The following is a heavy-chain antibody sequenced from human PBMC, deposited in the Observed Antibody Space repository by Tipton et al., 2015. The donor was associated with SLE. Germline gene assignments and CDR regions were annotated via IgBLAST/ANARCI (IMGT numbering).Heavy chain of an antibody. V-gene: IGHV3-23*01. CDR3: ASARSYYSYYYMDV. CDR2: MSGSGSSA. Sequence: GSLRLSCEASGFIFSGYEMNWVRQAPGKGLEWVSVMSGSGSSAYYADSVKGRFTISRDNFKNTLYLQMDGLRAEDTAVYYCASARSYYSYYYMDVWGKGTTVTVSS. CDR1: GFIFSGYE. J-gene: IGHJ6*03.